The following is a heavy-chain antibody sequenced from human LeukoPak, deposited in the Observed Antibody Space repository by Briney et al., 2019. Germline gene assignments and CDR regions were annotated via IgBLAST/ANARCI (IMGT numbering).Heavy chain of an antibody. CDR1: GFIFSNYA. CDR3: ATEPRWIQPIDAFDI. J-gene: IGHJ3*02. D-gene: IGHD5-18*01. Sequence: GGSLRLSCAASGFIFSNYAMSWVRQAPGKGLEWVSSISSSSSYIYYADSVKGRFTISRDNAKNSLYLQMNSLRAEDTAVYYCATEPRWIQPIDAFDIWGQGTMVTVSS. CDR2: ISSSSSYI. V-gene: IGHV3-21*01.